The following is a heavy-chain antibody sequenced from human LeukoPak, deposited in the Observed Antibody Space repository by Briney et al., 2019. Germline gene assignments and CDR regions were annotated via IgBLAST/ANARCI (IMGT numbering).Heavy chain of an antibody. Sequence: SETLSLTSTVSGGSISSYVWTWSRQPAGKGLEWIGHIYTSGSTNFNPSLKSRVTMSVDTSKNQFSLKLTSVTAADTAVYYCARDREGTSVWPRRNYYHMDVWGKGTTVTISS. CDR2: IYTSGST. CDR1: GGSISSYV. D-gene: IGHD6-19*01. J-gene: IGHJ6*03. CDR3: ARDREGTSVWPRRNYYHMDV. V-gene: IGHV4-4*07.